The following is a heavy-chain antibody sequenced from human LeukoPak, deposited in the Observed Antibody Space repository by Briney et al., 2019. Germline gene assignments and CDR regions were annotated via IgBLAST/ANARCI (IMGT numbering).Heavy chain of an antibody. Sequence: SETLSLTCTVSGGSISSSSYYWGWIRQPPGKGLEWIGSIYYSGSTYYNPSLKSRVTISVDTSKNQFSLKLSSVTAADPAVYYCARHSRIAVAGTGEFDYWGQGTLAPVSS. CDR3: ARHSRIAVAGTGEFDY. CDR2: IYYSGST. V-gene: IGHV4-39*01. CDR1: GGSISSSSYY. D-gene: IGHD6-19*01. J-gene: IGHJ4*02.